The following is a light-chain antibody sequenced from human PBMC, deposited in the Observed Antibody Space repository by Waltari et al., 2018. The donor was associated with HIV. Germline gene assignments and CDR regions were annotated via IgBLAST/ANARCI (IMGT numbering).Light chain of an antibody. Sequence: QSALTQPASVSGSPGQSVPIPCTATSSDVGASNPVCWYQQHPGKAPNLMIDEVNNRPSGVSNRFSGSKSGNTASLTISGLQAEDEADYYCSSYTTRNTRVFGGGTKLTVL. CDR1: SSDVGASNP. CDR3: SSYTTRNTRV. V-gene: IGLV2-14*01. J-gene: IGLJ2*01. CDR2: EVN.